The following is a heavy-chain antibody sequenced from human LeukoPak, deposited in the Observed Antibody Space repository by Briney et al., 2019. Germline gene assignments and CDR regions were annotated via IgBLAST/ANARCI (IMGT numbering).Heavy chain of an antibody. V-gene: IGHV1-46*01. CDR1: GYTFTSYY. Sequence: ASVKVSCKASGYTFTSYYMHWVRQAPGQGLEWMGIINPSGGSTSYAQKFQGRVTMTRDTSTSTVYMELSSLRSEDTAVYYCARGGYYDFWSGNAFGMDVWGQGTTVTVSS. J-gene: IGHJ6*02. CDR2: INPSGGST. D-gene: IGHD3-3*01. CDR3: ARGGYYDFWSGNAFGMDV.